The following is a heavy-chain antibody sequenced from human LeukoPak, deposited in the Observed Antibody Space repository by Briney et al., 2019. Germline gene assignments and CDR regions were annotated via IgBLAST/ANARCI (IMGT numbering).Heavy chain of an antibody. CDR2: ISWNSETI. V-gene: IGHV3-9*03. Sequence: PGRSLRLSCAASGFTFDDYSMHWVRQVPEKGLEWGSGISWNSETIDYADSVKGRFTISRDNAKNSLYLSMDSLRAEDMALYYCAKGSGNTDLRTPFDHWGQGTLVTVSS. J-gene: IGHJ4*02. D-gene: IGHD2-2*02. CDR1: GFTFDDYS. CDR3: AKGSGNTDLRTPFDH.